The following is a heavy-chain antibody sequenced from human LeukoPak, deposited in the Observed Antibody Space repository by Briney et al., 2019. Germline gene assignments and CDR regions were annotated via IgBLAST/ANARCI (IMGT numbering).Heavy chain of an antibody. CDR3: GRASRYCSGGSCYNTARHRYYYYMDV. J-gene: IGHJ6*03. CDR1: GYTFTSYD. Sequence: GASVKVSCKASGYTFTSYDINWVRQATGQGLEWMGWMNPNSGNTGYAQKFQGRVTITRNTSISTAYMELSSLRSEDTAVYYCGRASRYCSGGSCYNTARHRYYYYMDVWGKGTTVTVSS. V-gene: IGHV1-8*03. D-gene: IGHD2-15*01. CDR2: MNPNSGNT.